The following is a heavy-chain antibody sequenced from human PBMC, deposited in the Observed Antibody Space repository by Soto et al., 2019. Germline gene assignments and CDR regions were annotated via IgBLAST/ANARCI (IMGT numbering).Heavy chain of an antibody. CDR3: SCIAMIVKEHY. Sequence: GGSLRLSCAASGFTFSSYWMHWVRQAPGKGLVWVSRINSDGSSTSYADSVKGRFTISRDNAKNTLYLQMNSLRAEDTAVYYCSCIAMIVKEHYCGQGTLAPASS. D-gene: IGHD3-22*01. J-gene: IGHJ4*02. V-gene: IGHV3-74*01. CDR1: GFTFSSYW. CDR2: INSDGSST.